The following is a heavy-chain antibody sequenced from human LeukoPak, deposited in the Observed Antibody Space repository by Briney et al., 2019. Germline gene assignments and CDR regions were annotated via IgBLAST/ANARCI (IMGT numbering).Heavy chain of an antibody. V-gene: IGHV3-30*18. CDR2: ISYDGSNK. CDR1: GFTFSSYG. J-gene: IGHJ4*02. D-gene: IGHD1-14*01. Sequence: GGSLRLSCAASGFTFSSYGMHWVRQAPGKGLEWVAVISYDGSNKYYADSVKGRFTISRDNSKNTLYLQMNGLRAEDTAVYYCAKDPRLGISPYYFDYWGQGTLVTVSS. CDR3: AKDPRLGISPYYFDY.